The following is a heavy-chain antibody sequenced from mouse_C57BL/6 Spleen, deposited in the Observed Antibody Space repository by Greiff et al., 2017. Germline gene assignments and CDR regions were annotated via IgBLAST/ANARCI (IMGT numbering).Heavy chain of an antibody. V-gene: IGHV1-82*01. CDR3: ARVAYDYDRGYAMDY. D-gene: IGHD2-4*01. CDR2: IYPGDGDT. Sequence: VKLMESGPELVKPGASVKISCKASGYAFSSSWMNWVKQRPGKGLEWIGRIYPGDGDTNYNGKFKGKATLTADKSSSTAYMQLSSLTSEDSAVYFCARVAYDYDRGYAMDYWGQGTSVTVSS. CDR1: GYAFSSSW. J-gene: IGHJ4*01.